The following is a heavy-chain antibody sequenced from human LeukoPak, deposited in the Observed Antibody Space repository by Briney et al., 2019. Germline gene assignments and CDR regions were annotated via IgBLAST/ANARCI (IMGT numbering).Heavy chain of an antibody. J-gene: IGHJ3*02. D-gene: IGHD6-19*01. Sequence: PGGSLRLSCAASGFAVSSNYMSWVRQAPGKGLEWVSVIYSGGSTYYADSVKGRFTISRDNSKNTLYLQMNSLRAEDTAVYYCARVFRGSGWYDAFDIWGQGTMATVSS. CDR3: ARVFRGSGWYDAFDI. CDR2: IYSGGST. CDR1: GFAVSSNY. V-gene: IGHV3-66*01.